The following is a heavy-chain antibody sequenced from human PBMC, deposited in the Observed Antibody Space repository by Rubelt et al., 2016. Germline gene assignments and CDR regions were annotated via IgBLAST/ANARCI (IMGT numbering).Heavy chain of an antibody. J-gene: IGHJ6*02. Sequence: AMHWVRQAPGKGLEWVAVISYDGSNKYYADSVKGRFTISRDNSKNTLYLQMNSLRAEDTAVYYCARGADYYDSSGYPYYYYGMDVWGQGTTVTVSS. V-gene: IGHV3-30*04. D-gene: IGHD3-22*01. CDR3: ARGADYYDSSGYPYYYYGMDV. CDR1: A. CDR2: ISYDGSNK.